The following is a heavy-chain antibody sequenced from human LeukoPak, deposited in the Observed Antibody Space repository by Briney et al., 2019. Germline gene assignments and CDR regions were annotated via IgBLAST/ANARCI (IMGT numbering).Heavy chain of an antibody. Sequence: KASETLSLTCAVSGGSISSSNWWSWVRQPPGKGLEWIGSIYYSGSTYYNPSLKSRVTISVDTSKNQFSLKLSSVTAADTAVYYCARVGMGGEYYFDYWGQGTLVTVSS. V-gene: IGHV4-4*02. J-gene: IGHJ4*02. CDR3: ARVGMGGEYYFDY. CDR1: GGSISSSNW. D-gene: IGHD7-27*01. CDR2: IYYSGST.